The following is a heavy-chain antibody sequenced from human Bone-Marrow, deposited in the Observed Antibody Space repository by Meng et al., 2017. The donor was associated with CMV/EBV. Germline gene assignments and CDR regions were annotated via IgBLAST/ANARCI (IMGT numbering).Heavy chain of an antibody. Sequence: GGSLRLSCAASGFTFSSYWMSWVRQAPGKGLEWVANIKQDGSEKYYVDSVKGRFTISRDNAKNSLYLQMNSLRAEDTAVYYGYTYDFWSGYTYWNYYYGMDVWGQGPTVTVSS. V-gene: IGHV3-7*01. CDR1: GFTFSSYW. CDR3: YTYDFWSGYTYWNYYYGMDV. J-gene: IGHJ6*02. CDR2: IKQDGSEK. D-gene: IGHD3-3*01.